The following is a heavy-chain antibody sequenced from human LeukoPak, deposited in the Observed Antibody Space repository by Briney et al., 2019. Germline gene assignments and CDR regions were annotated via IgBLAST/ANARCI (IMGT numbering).Heavy chain of an antibody. Sequence: QPGGSLRLSCVASGFTFSNYAMSWVRQAPGKGLERVSGITTGGDSAFYADSVKGRFTNSRDNSKNTLYLQMNGLRVEDSAVYYCAKGNLVTSRFDYWGQGTLVTVSS. J-gene: IGHJ4*02. V-gene: IGHV3-23*01. D-gene: IGHD2-21*02. CDR2: ITTGGDSA. CDR1: GFTFSNYA. CDR3: AKGNLVTSRFDY.